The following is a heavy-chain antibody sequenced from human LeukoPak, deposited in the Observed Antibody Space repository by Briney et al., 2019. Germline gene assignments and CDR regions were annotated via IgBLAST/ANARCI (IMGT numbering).Heavy chain of an antibody. J-gene: IGHJ4*02. V-gene: IGHV4-39*01. CDR2: IYYSGST. CDR1: GGSISSGSYY. D-gene: IGHD4-17*01. CDR3: ARYGDHADY. Sequence: SETLSLTCTVSGGSISSGSYYWGWIRQPPGKGLEWIGSIYYSGSTYYNPSLKSRVTISVDTSKNQFSLKLSSVTAADTAVYYCARYGDHADYWGQGTLVTVSS.